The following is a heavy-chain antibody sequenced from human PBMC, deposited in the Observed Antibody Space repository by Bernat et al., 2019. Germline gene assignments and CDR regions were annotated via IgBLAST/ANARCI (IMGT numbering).Heavy chain of an antibody. D-gene: IGHD3-22*01. J-gene: IGHJ2*01. Sequence: GSISSSSYFWGWIRQPPGKGLEWIGTIYYSGSTYYNPSLQSRVTISVDTSKNQFSLQLNSVTAADTAVYYCASYQIKRSGYYVWYFDLWGRG. CDR3: ASYQIKRSGYYVWYFDL. CDR1: GSISSSSYF. V-gene: IGHV4-39*01. CDR2: IYYSGST.